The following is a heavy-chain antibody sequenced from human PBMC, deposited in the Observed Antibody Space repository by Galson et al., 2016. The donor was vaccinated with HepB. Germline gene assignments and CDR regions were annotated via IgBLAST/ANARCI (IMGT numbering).Heavy chain of an antibody. CDR1: GFTFSSYW. J-gene: IGHJ6*02. CDR3: AKDRNTVVTYGMDV. V-gene: IGHV3-74*01. D-gene: IGHD4-23*01. CDR2: INSDGTST. Sequence: SLRLSCAASGFTFSSYWMHWVRQAPGKGLVWVSGINSDGTSTTYADSVKGRFTISRDNSKNTLYLQINSLRAEDTAVYYCAKDRNTVVTYGMDVWGQGTTVTVSS.